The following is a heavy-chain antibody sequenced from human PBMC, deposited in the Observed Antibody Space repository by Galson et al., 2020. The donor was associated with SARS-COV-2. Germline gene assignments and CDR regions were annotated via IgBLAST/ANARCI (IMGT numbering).Heavy chain of an antibody. CDR3: ARSLGGSYYRIDD. V-gene: IGHV3-30-3*01. CDR2: ISYDGSNK. J-gene: IGHJ4*02. CDR1: GITFSSYA. D-gene: IGHD1-26*01. Sequence: GESPKIPRAAPGITFSSYAMHWVRQAPGKGLEWVAVISYDGSNKYYADSVKGRFTITRDNSKKTMYLQMNSLRAEDTAVYYCARSLGGSYYRIDDGGQGTLVAASS.